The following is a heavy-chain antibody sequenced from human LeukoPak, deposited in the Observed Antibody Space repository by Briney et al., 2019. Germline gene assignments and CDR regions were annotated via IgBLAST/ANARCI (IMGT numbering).Heavy chain of an antibody. CDR2: INPNSGGT. J-gene: IGHJ4*02. CDR3: ARGNFYDNKGYSPELRY. CDR1: GYTFTGYY. Sequence: ASVKVSCKAPGYTFTGYYMHWVRQAPGQGLEWMGWINPNSGGTNYAQKFQGRVTMTRDTSISTAYMELSRLTSDDTAVYYCARGNFYDNKGYSPELRYWGQGTLVTVSS. V-gene: IGHV1-2*02. D-gene: IGHD3-10*01.